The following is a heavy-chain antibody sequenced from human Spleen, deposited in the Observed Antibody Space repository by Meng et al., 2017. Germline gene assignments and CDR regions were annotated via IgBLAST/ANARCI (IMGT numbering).Heavy chain of an antibody. V-gene: IGHV3-21*01. CDR1: GFTFSSYS. D-gene: IGHD3-16*02. CDR2: ISSSSSYI. CDR3: ARDFLPTFGGVIVRDY. Sequence: GESLKISCAASGFTFSSYSMNWVRQAPGKGLERVSSISSSSSYIYYADSVKGRFTISRDNAKNSLYLQMNSLRAEDTAVYYCARDFLPTFGGVIVRDYWGQGTLVTVSS. J-gene: IGHJ4*02.